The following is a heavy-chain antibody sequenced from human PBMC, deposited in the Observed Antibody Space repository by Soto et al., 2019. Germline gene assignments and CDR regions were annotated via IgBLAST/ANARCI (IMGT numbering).Heavy chain of an antibody. CDR1: GYTFTSYY. D-gene: IGHD3-3*01. J-gene: IGHJ6*02. Sequence: ASVKVSCKASGYTFTSYYVHWVRQAPGQGLEWMGIINPSGGSTSYAQKFQGRVTMTRDTSTSTVYMELSSLRSEDTAVYYCARDGAIFGVVTPKRYYYYGMDVWGQGTTVTVSS. CDR2: INPSGGST. V-gene: IGHV1-46*01. CDR3: ARDGAIFGVVTPKRYYYYGMDV.